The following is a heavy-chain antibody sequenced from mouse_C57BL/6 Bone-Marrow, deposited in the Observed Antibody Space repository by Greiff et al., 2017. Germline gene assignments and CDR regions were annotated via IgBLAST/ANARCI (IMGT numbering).Heavy chain of an antibody. CDR1: GYTFTSYW. J-gene: IGHJ4*01. CDR2: IHPNSGST. CDR3: ERYRLGYAMDY. Sequence: QVQLQQPGAELVKPGASVKLSCKASGYTFTSYWMHWVKQRPGQGLEWIGMIHPNSGSTNYNEKFKSKATLTVDKSSSTAYMQLSSLTSEDSAVYYCERYRLGYAMDYWGQGTSVTVSS. V-gene: IGHV1-64*01. D-gene: IGHD4-1*01.